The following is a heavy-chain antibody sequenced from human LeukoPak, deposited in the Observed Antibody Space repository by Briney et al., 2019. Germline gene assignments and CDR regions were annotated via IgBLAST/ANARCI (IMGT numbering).Heavy chain of an antibody. J-gene: IGHJ4*02. V-gene: IGHV3-23*01. Sequence: PGGSLRLSCAASGFTFSSYSMSWVRQAPGKGLEWVSGINSDGGSTCYADSVKGRFTISRDNAKNTLYLQMNSLRAEDAAVYYCAKFGTAGPHFDYWGQGTLVSVSS. D-gene: IGHD6-13*01. CDR1: GFTFSSYS. CDR2: INSDGGST. CDR3: AKFGTAGPHFDY.